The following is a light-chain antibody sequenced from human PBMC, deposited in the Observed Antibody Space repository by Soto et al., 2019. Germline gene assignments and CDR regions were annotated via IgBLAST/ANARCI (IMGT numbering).Light chain of an antibody. J-gene: IGKJ1*01. V-gene: IGKV3-15*01. CDR1: QSVSSN. CDR3: QQYNIGARWT. CDR2: AAA. Sequence: QYPGTLSFPACVRATLSCRASQSVSSNHLACYQQKPGQPPRPLIYAAATRATDVPARFSGGGSETEFTLTISSLQSEDFAVEFYQQYNIGARWTFGQGTKVDIK.